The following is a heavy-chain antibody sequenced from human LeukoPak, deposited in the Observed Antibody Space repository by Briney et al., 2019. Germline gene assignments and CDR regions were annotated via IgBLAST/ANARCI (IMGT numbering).Heavy chain of an antibody. V-gene: IGHV3-20*04. CDR2: INWNGGST. Sequence: GGSLRLSCEAFGFTFDDYGMSWVRQAPGKGLEWVSGINWNGGSTGYADSVKGRFTISRDNAKNSLYLQMNSLRAEDTALYYCARGPGQLLLIYFDYWGQGTLVTVSS. J-gene: IGHJ4*02. CDR3: ARGPGQLLLIYFDY. CDR1: GFTFDDYG. D-gene: IGHD2-15*01.